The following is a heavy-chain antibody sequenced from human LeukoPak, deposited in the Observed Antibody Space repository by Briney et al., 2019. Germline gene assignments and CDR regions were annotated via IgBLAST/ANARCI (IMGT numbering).Heavy chain of an antibody. D-gene: IGHD6-19*01. J-gene: IGHJ4*02. Sequence: TGGSLRLSCAASGFTFSSYWMSWVRQAPGKGLEWVAVISYDGSNKYYADSVKGRFTISRDNSKNTLYLQMNSLRAEDTAVYYCARTSYSSGWSPFDYWGQGTLVTVSS. CDR2: ISYDGSNK. CDR1: GFTFSSYW. CDR3: ARTSYSSGWSPFDY. V-gene: IGHV3-30*03.